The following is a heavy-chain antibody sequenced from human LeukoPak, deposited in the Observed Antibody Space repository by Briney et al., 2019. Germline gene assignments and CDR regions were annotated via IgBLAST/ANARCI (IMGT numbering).Heavy chain of an antibody. D-gene: IGHD3-16*01. CDR2: IYYSGST. J-gene: IGHJ5*02. CDR1: GGSISSSRHY. CDR3: ARGDYYAGGGRNWFDP. V-gene: IGHV4-39*07. Sequence: PSETLSLICTVSGGSISSSRHYWGWIHQPPGKGLEWIGSIYYSGSTHYNPSLKSRVTISVDTSKNQFSLRLTSVTAADTAVFYCARGDYYAGGGRNWFDPWSQGTLVTVSS.